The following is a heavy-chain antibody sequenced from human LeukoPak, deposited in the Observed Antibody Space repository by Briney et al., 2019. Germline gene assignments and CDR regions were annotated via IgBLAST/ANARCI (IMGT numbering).Heavy chain of an antibody. V-gene: IGHV3-23*01. J-gene: IGHJ4*02. Sequence: GGSLRLSCAASGFIFSNYAMSWVRQAPGKGLEWVSAISERGGSTYYADSVKGRFTISRDNSKNTLYLQMNSLRAEDTAVYHCAKGFYCSSTSCYFEYWGQGTLVTASS. CDR1: GFIFSNYA. CDR3: AKGFYCSSTSCYFEY. CDR2: ISERGGST. D-gene: IGHD2-2*01.